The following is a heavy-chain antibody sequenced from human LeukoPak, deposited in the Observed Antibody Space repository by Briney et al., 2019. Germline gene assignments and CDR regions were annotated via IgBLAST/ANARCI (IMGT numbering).Heavy chain of an antibody. D-gene: IGHD3-22*01. CDR2: IRYDGSNK. CDR1: GFTFSSYG. Sequence: GGSLRLSCAASGFTFSSYGIHWVRQAPGKGLEWVAFIRYDGSNKYYTDSVKGRFTISRDNSKNTLYLQMNSLRAEDTAVYYCARDGSGYYWDWGQGTLVTVSS. J-gene: IGHJ4*02. V-gene: IGHV3-30*02. CDR3: ARDGSGYYWD.